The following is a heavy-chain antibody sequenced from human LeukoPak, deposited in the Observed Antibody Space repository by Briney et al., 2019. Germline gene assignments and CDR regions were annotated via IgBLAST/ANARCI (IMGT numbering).Heavy chain of an antibody. J-gene: IGHJ5*02. V-gene: IGHV1-2*02. D-gene: IGHD1-7*01. CDR1: GYTFTGYY. CDR3: ARDLSLSWNFLQYNWFDP. CDR2: INPNSGGT. Sequence: ASVKVSCKASGYTFTGYYMHWVRQAPGQGLEWMGWINPNSGGTNYAQKFQGRVTMTRDTSISTAYMELSRLRSDDTAVYYCARDLSLSWNFLQYNWFDPWGQGTLVTVSS.